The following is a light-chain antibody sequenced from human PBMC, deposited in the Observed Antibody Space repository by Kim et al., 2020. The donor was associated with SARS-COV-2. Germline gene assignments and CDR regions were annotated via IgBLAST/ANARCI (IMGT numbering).Light chain of an antibody. J-gene: IGLJ3*02. Sequence: QSALTQPASVSGSPGQSITISCTGTSSDVGGYNSVSWYQQHPGKAPKLMIYDVNNQPSGVSNRFSGSKSRNTASLTISGLQAEDEADYYCCSYTSSCWVFGGATQLTVL. CDR1: SSDVGGYNS. CDR3: CSYTSSCWV. V-gene: IGLV2-14*03. CDR2: DVN.